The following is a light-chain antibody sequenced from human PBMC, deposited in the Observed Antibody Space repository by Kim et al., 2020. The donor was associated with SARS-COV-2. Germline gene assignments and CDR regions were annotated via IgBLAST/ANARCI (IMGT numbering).Light chain of an antibody. CDR3: QVWDTSGDQFV. CDR2: EDS. V-gene: IGLV3-21*03. Sequence: APEKTATITWGGNGIGRKSVHWYRQKPGQAPVLVVYEDSGRPAGIPERFSGANSGNTATLVINRVEAGDEADYYCQVWDTSGDQFVFGPGTKVTVL. CDR1: GIGRKS. J-gene: IGLJ1*01.